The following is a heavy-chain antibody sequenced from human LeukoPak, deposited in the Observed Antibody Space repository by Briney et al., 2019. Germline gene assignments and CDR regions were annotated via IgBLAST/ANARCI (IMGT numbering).Heavy chain of an antibody. CDR2: IYTSGST. V-gene: IGHV4-4*07. CDR3: ARAPMGGGFDP. J-gene: IGHJ5*02. CDR1: GGFISTYY. D-gene: IGHD3-10*01. Sequence: SETLSLTCTVSGGFISTYYWSWIRQPAGTGLEWIGRIYTSGSTNYNPSLKSRVTMSVDTSTNQSSLKLNSVTAAATAVYYCARAPMGGGFDPWGQGTLVTVSS.